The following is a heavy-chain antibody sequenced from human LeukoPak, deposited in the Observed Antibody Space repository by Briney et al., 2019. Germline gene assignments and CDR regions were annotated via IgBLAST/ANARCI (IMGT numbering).Heavy chain of an antibody. CDR1: GFTFSSYA. Sequence: PGGSLRLSCAASGFTFSSYAMRWVRQAPGKGLGWVSAISGSGGSTYYADSVKGRFTISRDNSKNTLYLQMNSLRVEDTALYYCARRGVTVGAPPYMDVWGKGTTVTVSS. J-gene: IGHJ6*03. CDR2: ISGSGGST. CDR3: ARRGVTVGAPPYMDV. V-gene: IGHV3-23*01. D-gene: IGHD1-26*01.